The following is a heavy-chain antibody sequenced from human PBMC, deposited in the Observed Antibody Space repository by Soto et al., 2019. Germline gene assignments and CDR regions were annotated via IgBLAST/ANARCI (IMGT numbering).Heavy chain of an antibody. Sequence: PGGSLRLSCAASGFTFSSYGMHWVRQAPGKGLEWVAVIWYDGSNKYYADSVKGRFTISRDNSKNTLYLQMNSLRAEDTAVYYCARVGAAAGDNWFDPWGQGTLVTVSS. CDR3: ARVGAAAGDNWFDP. CDR1: GFTFSSYG. D-gene: IGHD6-13*01. CDR2: IWYDGSNK. V-gene: IGHV3-33*01. J-gene: IGHJ5*02.